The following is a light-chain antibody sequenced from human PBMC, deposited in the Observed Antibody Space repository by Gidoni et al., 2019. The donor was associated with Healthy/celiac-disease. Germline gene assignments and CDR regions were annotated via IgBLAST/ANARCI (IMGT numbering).Light chain of an antibody. CDR3: QQYSSSPWT. J-gene: IGKJ1*01. CDR2: GAS. CDR1: QSVSSSY. V-gene: IGKV3-20*01. Sequence: PGTQAFSPGERATLSCRASQSVSSSYLAWYQQKPGQAPRLLIYGASSRATGLPDRFSGSGSGTDFTLTISRLEPEDFAVYYCQQYSSSPWTFGQGTKVEIK.